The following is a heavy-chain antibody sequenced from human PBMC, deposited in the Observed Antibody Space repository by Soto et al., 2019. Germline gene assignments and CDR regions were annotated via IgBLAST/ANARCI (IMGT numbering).Heavy chain of an antibody. D-gene: IGHD3-3*01. V-gene: IGHV3-7*01. CDR3: ARAFWSGNNAFDI. Sequence: GGSLRLSCAASGFFFSTYRMTWVRQAPGKGLEWVANINQDGSEKHYVDSVKGRFTTSRDNAKNSLFLQTNSLRAEDTAVYYCARAFWSGNNAFDIWGQGTMVTVSS. CDR1: GFFFSTYR. CDR2: INQDGSEK. J-gene: IGHJ3*02.